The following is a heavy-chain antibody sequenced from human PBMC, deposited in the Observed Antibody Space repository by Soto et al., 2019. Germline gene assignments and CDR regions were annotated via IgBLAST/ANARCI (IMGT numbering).Heavy chain of an antibody. CDR3: ARTHSSGYYRNYYYGMAV. CDR2: IIPIFGTA. V-gene: IGHV1-69*13. D-gene: IGHD3-22*01. CDR1: GXTFSSYA. Sequence: GASVKVSCKASGXTFSSYAISWVRQAPRQGLEWMGGIIPIFGTANYAQKFQGRVTITADESTSTAYMELSSLRSEDTAVYYCARTHSSGYYRNYYYGMAVWGQGTTVTVSS. J-gene: IGHJ6*02.